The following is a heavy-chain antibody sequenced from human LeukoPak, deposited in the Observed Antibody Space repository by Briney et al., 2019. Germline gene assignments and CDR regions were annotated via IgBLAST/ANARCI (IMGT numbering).Heavy chain of an antibody. Sequence: GASVEVSCKASGGTFSSYAISWVRQAPGQGLGWMGGIIPIFGTANYAQKFQGRVTITADESTSTAYMELSSLRSEDTAVYYCARVLHDRSALGFFYYYMDVWGKGTTVIVSS. D-gene: IGHD3-22*01. J-gene: IGHJ6*03. CDR2: IIPIFGTA. V-gene: IGHV1-69*13. CDR1: GGTFSSYA. CDR3: ARVLHDRSALGFFYYYMDV.